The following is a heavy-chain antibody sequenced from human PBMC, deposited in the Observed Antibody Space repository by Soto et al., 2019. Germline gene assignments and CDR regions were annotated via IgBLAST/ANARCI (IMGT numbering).Heavy chain of an antibody. J-gene: IGHJ2*01. CDR1: GGSISSYY. CDR3: ARRGFGGDWYFDL. Sequence: QVQLQESGPGLVKPSETLSLTCTVSGGSISSYYWSWIRQPPGKGLEWIGYIYYSGSTNYNPSLKSRVTISVDTSKNQFSLKLSSVTAADTAVYYCARRGFGGDWYFDLWGRGTLVTVSS. V-gene: IGHV4-59*01. CDR2: IYYSGST. D-gene: IGHD2-21*01.